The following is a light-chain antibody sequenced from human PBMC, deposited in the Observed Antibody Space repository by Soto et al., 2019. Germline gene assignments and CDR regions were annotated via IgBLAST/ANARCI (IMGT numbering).Light chain of an antibody. Sequence: DIQMTQSPSTLSASVGDSVTITCRASQSIGSWVAWYQQKPGKAPKLLIYKASSLERGVPSRFSGSASGTEFTLTISSLQPDDFATYYCQEYDPFSPYTFGQATKLEI. V-gene: IGKV1-5*03. J-gene: IGKJ2*01. CDR1: QSIGSW. CDR2: KAS. CDR3: QEYDPFSPYT.